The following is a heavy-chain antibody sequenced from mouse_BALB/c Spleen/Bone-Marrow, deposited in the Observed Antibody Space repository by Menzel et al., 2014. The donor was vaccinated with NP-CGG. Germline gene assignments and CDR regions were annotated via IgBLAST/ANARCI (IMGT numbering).Heavy chain of an antibody. CDR3: ASYRLRTYFDY. D-gene: IGHD2-14*01. J-gene: IGHJ2*01. V-gene: IGHV14-3*02. Sequence: DVQLQESGAELVKPGASVRLSCTASGLNIKDTYIHWVKQRPEQGLEWIGRIDPANGNTKYDPKFQGKATITADTSSNTAYLQLSSLTSEDTAVYYCASYRLRTYFDYWCQGTTLTVSS. CDR2: IDPANGNT. CDR1: GLNIKDTY.